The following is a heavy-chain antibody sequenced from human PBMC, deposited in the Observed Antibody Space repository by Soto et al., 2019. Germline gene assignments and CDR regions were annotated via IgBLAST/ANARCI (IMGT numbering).Heavy chain of an antibody. V-gene: IGHV1-8*01. CDR1: GYAFSNND. CDR2: MNPNSGNG. CDR3: ARMATSGTLIWFDP. J-gene: IGHJ5*02. Sequence: ASVKVSCKASGYAFSNNDISWVRQATGQGLEWMGWMNPNSGNGGYAQKFQGRVTMTRDTSTSTAYMELSSLASDDTAIYYCARMATSGTLIWFDPWGQGTLVTVSS.